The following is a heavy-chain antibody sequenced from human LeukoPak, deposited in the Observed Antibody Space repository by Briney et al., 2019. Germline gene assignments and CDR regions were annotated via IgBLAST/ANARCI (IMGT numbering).Heavy chain of an antibody. V-gene: IGHV4-34*01. CDR2: INHSGST. J-gene: IGHJ6*02. Sequence: SETLSLTCTVSGGSISSYYWSWIRQPPGKGLEWIGEINHSGSTNYNPSLKSRVTISVDTSKNQFSLKLSSVTAADTAVYYCARVGRWGIAAAPGVSGYYYGMDVWGQGTTVTVSS. CDR3: ARVGRWGIAAAPGVSGYYYGMDV. CDR1: GGSISSYY. D-gene: IGHD6-13*01.